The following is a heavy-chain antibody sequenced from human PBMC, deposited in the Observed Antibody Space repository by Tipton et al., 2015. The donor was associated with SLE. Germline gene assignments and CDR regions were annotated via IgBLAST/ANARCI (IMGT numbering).Heavy chain of an antibody. CDR1: GGSFSGYY. CDR2: INHSGST. CDR3: ARCVVPAAKSYYYYGMDV. V-gene: IGHV4-34*01. D-gene: IGHD2-2*01. J-gene: IGHJ6*02. Sequence: TLSLTCAVYGGSFSGYYWSWIRQPPGKGLEWIGEINHSGSTNYNPSLKSRVTISVDTSKNQFSLKLSSVTAADTAVYYCARCVVPAAKSYYYYGMDVWGQGTTVTVSS.